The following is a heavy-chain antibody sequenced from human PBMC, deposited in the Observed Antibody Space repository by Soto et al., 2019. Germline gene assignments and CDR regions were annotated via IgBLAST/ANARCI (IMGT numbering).Heavy chain of an antibody. Sequence: SETLSLTCAVSGGSISSGGYSWSWIRQPPGKGLEWIGYIYHSGSTYYNPSLKSRVTISVDRSKNQFSLKLSSVTAADTAVYYCARGLGYYDYVWGGYRYGNWFGTWGQGTLVTVSS. CDR2: IYHSGST. J-gene: IGHJ5*02. CDR3: ARGLGYYDYVWGGYRYGNWFGT. D-gene: IGHD3-16*02. CDR1: GGSISSGGYS. V-gene: IGHV4-30-2*01.